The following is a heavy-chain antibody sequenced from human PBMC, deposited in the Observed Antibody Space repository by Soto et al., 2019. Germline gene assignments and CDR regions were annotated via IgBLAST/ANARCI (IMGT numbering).Heavy chain of an antibody. CDR1: GGSISSYY. V-gene: IGHV4-59*01. J-gene: IGHJ5*02. Sequence: SETLSLTCTVSGGSISSYYWSWIRQPPGKGLEWIGYIYYSGSTNYNPSLKSRVTISVDTSKNQFSLKLSSVTAADTAVYYCARDLGYCSSTSCLNWFDPWGQGTLVTAPQ. CDR2: IYYSGST. D-gene: IGHD2-2*01. CDR3: ARDLGYCSSTSCLNWFDP.